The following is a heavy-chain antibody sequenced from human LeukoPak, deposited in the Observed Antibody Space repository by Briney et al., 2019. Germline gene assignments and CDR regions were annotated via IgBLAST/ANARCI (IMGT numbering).Heavy chain of an antibody. Sequence: SETLSLTCTVSGGSISSGSYYWSWIRQPPGKGLEWIGYIYYSGSTNYNPSLKSRDTISVDTSKNQFSLKLSSVTAADTAVYYCARRTGSGYYVFDYWGQGTLVTVSS. V-gene: IGHV4-61*01. CDR1: GGSISSGSYY. CDR2: IYYSGST. CDR3: ARRTGSGYYVFDY. D-gene: IGHD3-3*01. J-gene: IGHJ4*02.